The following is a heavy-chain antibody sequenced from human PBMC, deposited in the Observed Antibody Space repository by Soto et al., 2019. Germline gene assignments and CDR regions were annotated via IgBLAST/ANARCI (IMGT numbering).Heavy chain of an antibody. J-gene: IGHJ4*02. Sequence: PSETLSLTCTVSGGSISIYYWSWIRHPPGKGLEWIGYIYYSGSTNYNPSLKSRVTISVDTSKNQFSLKLSSVTAADTAVYYCARGPRTIVVVIDGYYFDYWGQGTLVTVSS. CDR3: ARGPRTIVVVIDGYYFDY. CDR1: GGSISIYY. V-gene: IGHV4-59*01. D-gene: IGHD3-22*01. CDR2: IYYSGST.